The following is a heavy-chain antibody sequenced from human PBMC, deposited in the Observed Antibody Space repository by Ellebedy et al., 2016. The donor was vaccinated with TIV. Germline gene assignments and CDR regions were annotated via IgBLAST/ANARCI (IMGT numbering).Heavy chain of an antibody. CDR1: GFTFSSYW. CDR2: INSDGSST. Sequence: GESLKISXAASGFTFSSYWMHWVRQAPGKGLVWVSRINSDGSSTSYADSVKGRFTISRDNAKNTLYLQMNSLRAEDTAVYYCARDFGGSSDYWGQGTLVTVSS. J-gene: IGHJ4*02. V-gene: IGHV3-74*01. CDR3: ARDFGGSSDY. D-gene: IGHD1-14*01.